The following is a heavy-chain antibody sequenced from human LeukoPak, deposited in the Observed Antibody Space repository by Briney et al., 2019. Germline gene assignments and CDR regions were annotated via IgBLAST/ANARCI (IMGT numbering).Heavy chain of an antibody. CDR1: GYTFTGYY. V-gene: IGHV1-2*04. CDR2: INPNSGGT. D-gene: IGHD3-10*01. J-gene: IGHJ4*02. CDR3: ARAPLQYYYGSGSFYYFDY. Sequence: GASVKVSCKASGYTFTGYYMHWVRQAPGQGLEWMGWINPNSGGTNYAQKFQGWVTMTRDTSISTAYMELSRLRSDDTAVYYCARAPLQYYYGSGSFYYFDYWGQGTLVTVSS.